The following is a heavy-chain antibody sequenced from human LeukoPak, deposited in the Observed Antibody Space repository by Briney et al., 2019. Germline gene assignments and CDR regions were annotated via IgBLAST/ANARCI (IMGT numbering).Heavy chain of an antibody. CDR3: ARGGSYSADFDY. J-gene: IGHJ4*02. V-gene: IGHV4-59*01. CDR2: IYYSGST. CDR1: GGSISSYY. Sequence: SETLSLTCTVSGGSISSYYWSWIRQPPGKGLEWIGYIYYSGSTNYNPSLKSRVTISVDTSKNQFSLKLSSVTAADTAVYYCARGGSYSADFDYWGQGTLVTVSS. D-gene: IGHD2-21*01.